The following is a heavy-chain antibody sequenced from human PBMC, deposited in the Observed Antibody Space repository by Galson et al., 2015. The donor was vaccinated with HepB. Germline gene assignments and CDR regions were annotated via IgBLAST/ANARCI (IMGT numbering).Heavy chain of an antibody. D-gene: IGHD1-26*01. CDR2: ICYTEST. CDR1: DFSFSSGYY. Sequence: TLSLTCAVSDFSFSSGYYWGWIRQPPGKGPEWIGSICYTESTYYNPSLKSRVTISVNTSKNQVSLQLSSVTAADTAVYYCARWEDTGTFRLPYVFDYWGQGTLVTVSS. CDR3: ARWEDTGTFRLPYVFDY. V-gene: IGHV4-38-2*01. J-gene: IGHJ4*02.